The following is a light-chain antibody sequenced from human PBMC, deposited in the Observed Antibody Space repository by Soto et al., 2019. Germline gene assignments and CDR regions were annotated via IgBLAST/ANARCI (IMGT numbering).Light chain of an antibody. CDR1: QSVSSN. V-gene: IGKV3-15*01. J-gene: IGKJ1*01. CDR2: GAS. Sequence: EIVMTQSPATLSVSPGERATLSCRASQSVSSNLAWYQQKPGQAPRLLIYGASTRATGIPGRLSGSGSGTEFPLPIISRQSEDFAVYYCQQYNNWWTFGQGTKVEIK. CDR3: QQYNNWWT.